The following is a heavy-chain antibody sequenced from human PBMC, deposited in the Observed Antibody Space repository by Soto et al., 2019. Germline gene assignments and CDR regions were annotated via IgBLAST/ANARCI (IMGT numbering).Heavy chain of an antibody. D-gene: IGHD3-10*01. CDR1: SGSFSGYY. CDR2: INHSGST. CDR3: ARGGLYKYYYGSGSYYRGNFDY. V-gene: IGHV4-34*01. J-gene: IGHJ4*02. Sequence: SETLSLTCAVYSGSFSGYYWSWIRQPPGKGLEWIGEINHSGSTNYNPSLKSRVTISVDTSKNQFSLKLSSVTAAVTAVYYCARGGLYKYYYGSGSYYRGNFDYWGQGTLVTVSS.